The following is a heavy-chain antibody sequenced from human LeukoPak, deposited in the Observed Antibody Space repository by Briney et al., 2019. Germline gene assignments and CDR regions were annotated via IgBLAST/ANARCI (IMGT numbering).Heavy chain of an antibody. J-gene: IGHJ4*02. CDR1: GFIFTSNW. CDR3: ARDSYRALDY. D-gene: IGHD1-14*01. Sequence: GGSLRLSCAASGFIFTSNWMSWVRQAPGKGLEWVAHINQDGSEKYYVDSVKGRFAISRDNAKNSLYLQMNSMRAEDTAVYYCARDSYRALDYWGQGTPVTVSS. V-gene: IGHV3-7*01. CDR2: INQDGSEK.